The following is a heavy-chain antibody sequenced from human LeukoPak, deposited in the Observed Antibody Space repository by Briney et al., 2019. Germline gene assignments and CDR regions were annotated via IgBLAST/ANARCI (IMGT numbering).Heavy chain of an antibody. Sequence: PGGSLRLSCAVSGFXFANAWITWVRQAPGKGLEWVGRIKRKNDGEATDYATPVKGRFTISRDNSINTLYLQMNSLKTEDAAVYYCSCSGSRWDYFDYWGQGALVTVSS. CDR3: SCSGSRWDYFDY. V-gene: IGHV3-15*01. CDR2: IKRKNDGEAT. D-gene: IGHD1-26*01. CDR1: GFXFANAW. J-gene: IGHJ4*02.